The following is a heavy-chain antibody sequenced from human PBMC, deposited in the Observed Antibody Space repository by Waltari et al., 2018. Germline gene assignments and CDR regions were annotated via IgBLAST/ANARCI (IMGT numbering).Heavy chain of an antibody. Sequence: QITLKESGPTLVKPTQTLTLTCTFSGFSLSTSGVGVGWIRQPPGKALEWLALIYWNDDKRYSPSLKSRLTITKDTSKNQVVLTMTNMDPVDTATYYCAHRPGGGSGYWAFDYWGQGTLVTVSS. CDR3: AHRPGGGSGYWAFDY. CDR2: IYWNDDK. D-gene: IGHD3-22*01. J-gene: IGHJ4*02. V-gene: IGHV2-5*01. CDR1: GFSLSTSGVG.